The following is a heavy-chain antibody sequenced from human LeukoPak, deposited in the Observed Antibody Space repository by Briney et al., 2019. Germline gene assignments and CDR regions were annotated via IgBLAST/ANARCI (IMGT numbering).Heavy chain of an antibody. D-gene: IGHD4-23*01. CDR2: IYHSGST. Sequence: SETLSLTCTVSGGSISSYYWSWIRQPPGKGLEWIGYIYHSGSTNYNPSLKSRVTISVDTSKNQFSLKLSSVTAADTAVYYCARKTTVVTPIRDAFDIWGQGTMVTVSS. CDR3: ARKTTVVTPIRDAFDI. V-gene: IGHV4-59*12. CDR1: GGSISSYY. J-gene: IGHJ3*02.